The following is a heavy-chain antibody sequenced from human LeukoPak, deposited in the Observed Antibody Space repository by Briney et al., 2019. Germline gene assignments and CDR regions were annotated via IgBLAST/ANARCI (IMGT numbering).Heavy chain of an antibody. D-gene: IGHD1-1*01. Sequence: GGSLRLSCAASGFTFSSYGMHWVRQAPGKGLEWVAVISYDGSNKYYADSVKGRFTISRDNSKNTLYLQMNSLRTEDTAVYYCARDYMRYGYYYGMDVWGQGSTVTVSS. CDR3: ARDYMRYGYYYGMDV. V-gene: IGHV3-30*03. CDR1: GFTFSSYG. J-gene: IGHJ6*02. CDR2: ISYDGSNK.